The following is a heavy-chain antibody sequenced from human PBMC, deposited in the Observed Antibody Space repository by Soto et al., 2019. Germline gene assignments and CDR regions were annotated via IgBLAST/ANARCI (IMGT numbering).Heavy chain of an antibody. V-gene: IGHV4-31*03. CDR1: GGSISSGGYY. CDR2: IYYSGST. CDR3: ARGGYCGGGSCYSIIDY. D-gene: IGHD2-15*01. Sequence: SETLSLTCTVSGGSISSGGYYWSWIRQHPGKGLEWIGYIYYSGSTYYNPSLKSRVTISVDTSKNQFSLKLSSVTAADTAVYYCARGGYCGGGSCYSIIDYWGQGTMVTVSS. J-gene: IGHJ4*03.